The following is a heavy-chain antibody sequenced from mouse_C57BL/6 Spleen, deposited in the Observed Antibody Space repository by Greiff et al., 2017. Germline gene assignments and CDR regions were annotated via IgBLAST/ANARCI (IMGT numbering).Heavy chain of an antibody. J-gene: IGHJ1*03. Sequence: VKLPESGAELMKPGASVKLSCKATGYTFTGYWIEWVKQRPGHGLEWIGEILPGSGRTNYNEKFKGKATFTADTSSNTAYMQLSSLTTEDSAIYYCARRVYGNYWYFDVWGTGTTVTVSS. D-gene: IGHD2-1*01. CDR1: GYTFTGYW. V-gene: IGHV1-9*01. CDR2: ILPGSGRT. CDR3: ARRVYGNYWYFDV.